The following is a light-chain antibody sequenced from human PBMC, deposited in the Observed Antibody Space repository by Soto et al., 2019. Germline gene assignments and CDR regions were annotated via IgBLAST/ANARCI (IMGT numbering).Light chain of an antibody. CDR3: AAWEDRLNGKV. CDR2: SNN. Sequence: QSVLTQPPSASGTPGQRVTISCSGSSSNIGSNTVNWYQQLPGTAPKLLIYSNNQRPSGVTDRFSGSKSGTSASLAISGLQAEDEADYYCAAWEDRLNGKVFGGGTKLTVL. J-gene: IGLJ3*02. CDR1: SSNIGSNT. V-gene: IGLV1-44*01.